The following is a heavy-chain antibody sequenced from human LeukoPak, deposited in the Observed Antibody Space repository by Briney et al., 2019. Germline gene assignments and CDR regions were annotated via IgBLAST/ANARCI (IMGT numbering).Heavy chain of an antibody. D-gene: IGHD3-3*01. Sequence: GGSLRLSCSASGFTFSIYPMHWVRQAPGKGLEYVSTIFTNGDTTSYAASVKGRFTTSRDDSKNTLYLQMSSLRPEDTAVYYCVKSPSDDLDVWGQGATVTVSS. J-gene: IGHJ6*02. CDR3: VKSPSDDLDV. V-gene: IGHV3-64D*09. CDR1: GFTFSIYP. CDR2: IFTNGDTT.